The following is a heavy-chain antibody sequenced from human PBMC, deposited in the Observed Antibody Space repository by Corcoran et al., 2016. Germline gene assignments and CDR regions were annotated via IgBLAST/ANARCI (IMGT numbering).Heavy chain of an antibody. CDR1: GGSISSYY. CDR3: ARVYDSSGYYPQFDY. Sequence: QLQVSGPGLVKPSETLSLTCTVSGGSISSYYWSWIRQPPGKGLEWIGYIYYSGSTNYNPSLKSRVTISVDTSKNQFSLKLSSVTAADTAVYYCARVYDSSGYYPQFDYWGQGTLVTVSS. D-gene: IGHD3-22*01. J-gene: IGHJ4*02. CDR2: IYYSGST. V-gene: IGHV4-59*01.